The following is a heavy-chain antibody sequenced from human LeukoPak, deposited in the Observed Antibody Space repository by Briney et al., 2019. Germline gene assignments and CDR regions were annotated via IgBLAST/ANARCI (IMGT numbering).Heavy chain of an antibody. V-gene: IGHV3-23*01. J-gene: IGHJ4*02. D-gene: IGHD1/OR15-1a*01. CDR1: GFTFNNYA. CDR3: ARDGTQLPDTLDY. Sequence: GGSLRLSCAASGFTFNNYAMTWVRQAPGKGLQWVSTINDGDNGDNTYYADSVKGRFTVSRDNSKNTVYLQMNSLRVEDTAVYYCARDGTQLPDTLDYWGLGTLVTVSS. CDR2: INDGDNGDNT.